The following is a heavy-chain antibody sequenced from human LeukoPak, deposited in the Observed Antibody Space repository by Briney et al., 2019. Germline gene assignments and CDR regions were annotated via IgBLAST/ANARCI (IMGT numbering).Heavy chain of an antibody. Sequence: ASVKVSCKASGGTFSSYAISWGRQAPGQGLEWMGGILPIFGTANYAQKFQGRGTIPADQSTSTAYMELSSLRSEDTAVYYCARGRYSGSSSWGQGTLVPVSS. D-gene: IGHD1-26*01. J-gene: IGHJ5*02. CDR1: GGTFSSYA. CDR2: ILPIFGTA. V-gene: IGHV1-69*13. CDR3: ARGRYSGSSS.